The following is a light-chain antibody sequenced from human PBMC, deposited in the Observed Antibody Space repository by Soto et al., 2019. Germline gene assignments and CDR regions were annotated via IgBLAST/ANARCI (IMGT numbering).Light chain of an antibody. CDR1: QTVNNSY. V-gene: IGKV3-20*01. CDR3: QQYKNWPL. J-gene: IGKJ5*01. Sequence: DIVLAQSPGTLSLSPGERAILSRRASQTVNNSYLAWYQQKPGQAPRLLIYGASSRATGIPDRFSGSGSGTDFTLTISSLQSEDFAVYYCQQYKNWPLFGQGTRLEIK. CDR2: GAS.